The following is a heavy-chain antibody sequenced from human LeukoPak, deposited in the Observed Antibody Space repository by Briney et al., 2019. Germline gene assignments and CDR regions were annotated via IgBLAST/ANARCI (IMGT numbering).Heavy chain of an antibody. Sequence: GASVKVSCKASGYTLTGYYMHWVRQAPGQGLERMGWINPSSGGTNYAQKFQGRVTMTRDTSISTAYMELSRLRSDDTAVYYCARDGPGYMDVWGKGTTVTVSS. D-gene: IGHD2-2*01. J-gene: IGHJ6*03. CDR3: ARDGPGYMDV. V-gene: IGHV1-2*02. CDR1: GYTLTGYY. CDR2: INPSSGGT.